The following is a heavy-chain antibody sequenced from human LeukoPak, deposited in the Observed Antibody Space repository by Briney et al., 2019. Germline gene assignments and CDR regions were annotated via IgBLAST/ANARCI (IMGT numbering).Heavy chain of an antibody. V-gene: IGHV3-21*01. J-gene: IGHJ4*02. CDR3: ATGLEDSNIDY. CDR2: ISGSGRYI. Sequence: TGGSLRLSCSASGVTFSDYYSMNWVRQAPGKGLEWVSVISGSGRYIYYGDSVRGRFTISRDNAKNSVLLEINSLRVEDTAVYYCATGLEDSNIDYWGQGTLVTVPS. CDR1: GVTFSDYYS.